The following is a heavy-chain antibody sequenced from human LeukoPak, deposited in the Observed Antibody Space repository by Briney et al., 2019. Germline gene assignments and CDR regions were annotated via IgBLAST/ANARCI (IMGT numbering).Heavy chain of an antibody. CDR2: IYTSGST. V-gene: IGHV4-61*02. Sequence: SETLSLTCTVSGGSISSGSYYWSWIRQPAGKGLEWIGRIYTSGSTNYNPSLKSRVTISVDTSKNQFSLKLSSVTAADTAVYYCARDRTGYYDSSGYPLDAFDIWGQGTMVPVSS. J-gene: IGHJ3*02. CDR1: GGSISSGSYY. CDR3: ARDRTGYYDSSGYPLDAFDI. D-gene: IGHD3-22*01.